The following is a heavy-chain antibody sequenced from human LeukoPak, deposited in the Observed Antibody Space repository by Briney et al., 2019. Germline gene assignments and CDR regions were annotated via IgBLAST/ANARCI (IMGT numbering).Heavy chain of an antibody. Sequence: GGSLRLSCAASGFTFSSYSMNWVRQAPGKGLEWVSYIGSSSSTIYYADSVKGRFTISRDNAKNSLYLQMNSLRAEDTAVYYCARSRYSGSYPFDYWGQGTLVTVSS. V-gene: IGHV3-48*01. D-gene: IGHD1-26*01. CDR2: IGSSSSTI. CDR1: GFTFSSYS. CDR3: ARSRYSGSYPFDY. J-gene: IGHJ4*02.